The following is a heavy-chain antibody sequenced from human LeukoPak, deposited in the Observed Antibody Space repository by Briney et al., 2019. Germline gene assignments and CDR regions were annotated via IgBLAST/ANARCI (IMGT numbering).Heavy chain of an antibody. D-gene: IGHD7-27*01. CDR1: GFTFSSYS. J-gene: IGHJ3*02. Sequence: GGSLRLSCAASGFTFSSYSMNWVRQAPGKGLEWVSSISSSSSYIYYADSVKGRFTISRDNAKNSLYLQMNSLRAEDTAVYYCARDNELGAFDIWGQGAMVTVSS. CDR2: ISSSSSYI. V-gene: IGHV3-21*01. CDR3: ARDNELGAFDI.